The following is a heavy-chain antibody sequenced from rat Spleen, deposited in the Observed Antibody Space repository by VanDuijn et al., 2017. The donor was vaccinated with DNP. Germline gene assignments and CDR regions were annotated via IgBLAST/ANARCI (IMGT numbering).Heavy chain of an antibody. V-gene: IGHV5-25*01. CDR1: GFSFSDYY. CDR3: ARRRLPYWYFDF. Sequence: EVQLVESGGGLVQPGGSLKLSCAASGFSFSDYYMAWVRQAPTKGLEWVASITNSGGNTYYRASVKGRFTISRDNAKSTLYLQMAPLRSEDTATYHCARRRLPYWYFDFWGPGTMVTVSS. CDR2: ITNSGGNT. J-gene: IGHJ1*01. D-gene: IGHD1-4*01.